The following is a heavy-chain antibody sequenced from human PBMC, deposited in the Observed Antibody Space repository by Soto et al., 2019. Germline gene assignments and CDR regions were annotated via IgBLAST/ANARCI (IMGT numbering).Heavy chain of an antibody. CDR3: VKGLKSSWQGYYFTMDV. V-gene: IGHV3-30*18. Sequence: PGGSMRLSCAASAFMFSSDGMHWVRQVPGKGLEWVASISNDGLKKYYVDSVKGRFTISRENSKNTLYLQMNSLRGEDTAVFYCVKGLKSSWQGYYFTMDVWGQGTTVTVSS. CDR2: ISNDGLKK. D-gene: IGHD1-26*01. J-gene: IGHJ6*02. CDR1: AFMFSSDG.